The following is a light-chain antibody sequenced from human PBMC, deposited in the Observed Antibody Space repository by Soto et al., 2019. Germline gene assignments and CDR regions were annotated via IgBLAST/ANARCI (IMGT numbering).Light chain of an antibody. CDR1: SGSIASNY. Sequence: NFMLTQPHSVSESPGKTVTMSCTRSSGSIASNYVQWFQLRPGSAPVTVISDDDQRPSGVPGRFSGSIDRSSNSAFLTISELKTEDEADYFCESFDNNTWVFGGGTQLTFL. CDR2: DDD. CDR3: ESFDNNTWV. V-gene: IGLV6-57*03. J-gene: IGLJ3*02.